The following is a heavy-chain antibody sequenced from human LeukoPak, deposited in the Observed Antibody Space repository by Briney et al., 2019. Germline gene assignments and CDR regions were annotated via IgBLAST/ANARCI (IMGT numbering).Heavy chain of an antibody. CDR2: IYTSGST. Sequence: SETLSLTCTVSGGSISSYYWSWIRQPPGKGPEWIGYIYTSGSTNYNPSLKSRVTISVDTSKNQFSLKLSSVTAADTAVYYCARLTYSYNQTYYYYYMDVWGKGTTVTVSS. D-gene: IGHD5-18*01. J-gene: IGHJ6*03. CDR3: ARLTYSYNQTYYYYYMDV. V-gene: IGHV4-4*09. CDR1: GGSISSYY.